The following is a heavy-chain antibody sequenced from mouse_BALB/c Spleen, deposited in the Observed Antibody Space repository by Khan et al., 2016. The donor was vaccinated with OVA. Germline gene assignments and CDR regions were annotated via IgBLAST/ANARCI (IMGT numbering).Heavy chain of an antibody. CDR1: GYSITRDYA. J-gene: IGHJ4*01. Sequence: EVQLQESGPGLVKPSQSLSLTCTVTGYSITRDYAWNWIRQFPGNKLEWMAYISNSGSTSYNPSLKSRISITRDTSKNQFFLQLNSVTTEDTATXNCAGELGRYYAMDYWGQGTSVTVSS. V-gene: IGHV3-2*02. CDR2: ISNSGST. CDR3: AGELGRYYAMDY. D-gene: IGHD4-1*01.